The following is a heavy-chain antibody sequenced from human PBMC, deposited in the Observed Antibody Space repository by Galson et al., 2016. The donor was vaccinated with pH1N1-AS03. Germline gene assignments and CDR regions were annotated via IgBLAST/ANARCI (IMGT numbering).Heavy chain of an antibody. V-gene: IGHV4-31*03. CDR1: GGSISSGGFY. J-gene: IGHJ4*02. D-gene: IGHD3-9*01. Sequence: LSLTCSVSGGSISSGGFYWSWIRQHPGKGLEWIGYIYYSGSTYYNPSLKSRVTISVDTSKNQFSLKLTSVTAADTAVYYCARTGFYDILTGSVPPFDFWGQGILVTVSS. CDR2: IYYSGST. CDR3: ARTGFYDILTGSVPPFDF.